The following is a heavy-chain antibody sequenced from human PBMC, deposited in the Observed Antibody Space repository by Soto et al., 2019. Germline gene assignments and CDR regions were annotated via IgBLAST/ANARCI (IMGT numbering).Heavy chain of an antibody. CDR3: AKVVRFTVTPTHYYYYYGMDV. CDR1: GFTFSSYG. J-gene: IGHJ6*02. D-gene: IGHD4-17*01. V-gene: IGHV3-30*18. CDR2: ISYDGSNK. Sequence: QVQLVESGGGVVQPGRSLRLSCAASGFTFSSYGMHWVRQAPGKGLEWVAVISYDGSNKYYADSVKGRFTISRDNSKNTLYLQMNSLRAEDTAVYYCAKVVRFTVTPTHYYYYYGMDVWGQGTKVTVSS.